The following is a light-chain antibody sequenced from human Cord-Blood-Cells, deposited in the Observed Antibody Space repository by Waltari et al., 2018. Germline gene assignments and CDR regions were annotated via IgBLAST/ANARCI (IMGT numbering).Light chain of an antibody. J-gene: IGLJ3*02. CDR3: QAWDSSTAWV. CDR2: QDS. V-gene: IGLV3-1*01. CDR1: SSTVYF. Sequence: SYDLTLLPSVSVSPAPTACNTPTGASSTVYFACWYQQKPGQSPVLVIYQDSKRPSGIPERFSGSNSGNTATLTISGTQAMDEADYYCQAWDSSTAWVFGGGTKLTVL.